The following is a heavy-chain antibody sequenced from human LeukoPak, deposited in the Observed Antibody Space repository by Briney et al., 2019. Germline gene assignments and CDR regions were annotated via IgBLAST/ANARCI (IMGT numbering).Heavy chain of an antibody. CDR2: MNPNSGNT. D-gene: IGHD3-3*01. V-gene: IGHV1-8*01. Sequence: GASVKVSCKASGYTFTSYDINWVRQATGQGLEWMGWMNPNSGNTGYAQKFQGRVTMTRSTSISTAYMELSSLRSEDTAVYYCARVYYDFWSGYYVDIFDYWGQGTLVTVSS. CDR1: GYTFTSYD. CDR3: ARVYYDFWSGYYVDIFDY. J-gene: IGHJ4*02.